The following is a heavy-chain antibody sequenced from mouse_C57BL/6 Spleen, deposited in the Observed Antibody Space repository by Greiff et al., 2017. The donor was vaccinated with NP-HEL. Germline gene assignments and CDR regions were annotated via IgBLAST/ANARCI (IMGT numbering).Heavy chain of an antibody. V-gene: IGHV1-82*01. D-gene: IGHD2-4*01. CDR3: ARSGDYDVGYYAMDY. J-gene: IGHJ4*01. Sequence: QVQLQQSGPELVKPGASVKISCKASGYAFSSSWMNWVKQRPGKGLEWIGRIYPGDGDTNYNGKFKGKATLTADKSSSTAYMQLSSLTSEDSAVYFCARSGDYDVGYYAMDYWGQRTSVTVSS. CDR2: IYPGDGDT. CDR1: GYAFSSSW.